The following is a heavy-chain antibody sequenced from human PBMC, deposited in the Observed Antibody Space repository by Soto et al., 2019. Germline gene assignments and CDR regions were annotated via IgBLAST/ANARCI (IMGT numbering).Heavy chain of an antibody. CDR1: GGTFSSYA. V-gene: IGHV1-69*12. CDR2: IIPIFGTA. Sequence: QVQLVQSGAEVKKPGSSVKVSCKASGGTFSSYAISWVRQAPGQGLEWMGGIIPIFGTADYAQKFQGRVTITADESTSKAYMELGSLRSEDTAVYYCARDLPEMATTKVIYGMDVWGQGTTVTVSS. CDR3: ARDLPEMATTKVIYGMDV. D-gene: IGHD5-12*01. J-gene: IGHJ6*02.